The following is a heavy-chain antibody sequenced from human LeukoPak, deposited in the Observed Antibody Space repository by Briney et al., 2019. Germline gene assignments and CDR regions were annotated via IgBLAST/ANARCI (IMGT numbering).Heavy chain of an antibody. V-gene: IGHV3-11*01. J-gene: IGHJ4*02. D-gene: IGHD3-22*01. CDR3: ARGPPEYYDSSGYYLFDY. CDR1: GFTFSDYY. CDR2: ISSSGSTI. Sequence: GGSLRFSCAASGFTFSDYYMSWIRQAPGKGLEWVSYISSSGSTIYYADSVKGRFTISRDNAKNSLYLQMNSLRAEDTAVYYCARGPPEYYDSSGYYLFDYWGQGTLVTVSS.